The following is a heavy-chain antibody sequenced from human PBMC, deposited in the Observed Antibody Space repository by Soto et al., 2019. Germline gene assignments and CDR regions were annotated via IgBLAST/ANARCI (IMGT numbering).Heavy chain of an antibody. CDR2: IWYDGSNK. CDR1: GFTVSSYG. D-gene: IGHD3-16*01. J-gene: IGHJ6*02. Sequence: QVQLMESGVGVVQPGRSLRLSCAASGFTVSSYGMHLVSQAPGKGLEWVAVIWYDGSNKYYADSVKGRFTISRDNSKNTLYLHMNSLRAEDTAVYYCARDGGERLLGGMDVWGQGTTVTVSS. V-gene: IGHV3-33*01. CDR3: ARDGGERLLGGMDV.